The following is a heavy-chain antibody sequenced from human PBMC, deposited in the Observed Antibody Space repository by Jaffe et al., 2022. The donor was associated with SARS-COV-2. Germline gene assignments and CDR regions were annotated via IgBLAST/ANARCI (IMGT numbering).Heavy chain of an antibody. CDR1: GLTFSDHS. V-gene: IGHV3-21*01. J-gene: IGHJ5*02. CDR3: ARVPGVGGSWLLSS. D-gene: IGHD6-13*01. CDR2: ISSSSKFI. Sequence: EVQLVESGGGPVKPGGSLRLSCAASGLTFSDHSMTWVRQAPGKGLEWVSSISSSSKFIYYADSAKGRFTISRDNAKNSLFLQMNSLRVEDTAVYYCARVPGVGGSWLLSSWGQGTLVTVSS.